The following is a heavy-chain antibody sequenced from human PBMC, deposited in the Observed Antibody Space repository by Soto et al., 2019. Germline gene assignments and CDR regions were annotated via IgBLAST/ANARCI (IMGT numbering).Heavy chain of an antibody. CDR2: INPSGGST. J-gene: IGHJ4*02. Sequence: GASVKVSCKASGYTFTSYYMHWVRQAPGQGLEWMGIINPSGGSTSYAQKFQGRVTMTRDTSTSTVYMELSSLRSEDTAVFYCASDAEGDLRPLDYWGQGTLVTVSS. CDR1: GYTFTSYY. D-gene: IGHD2-21*02. V-gene: IGHV1-46*03. CDR3: ASDAEGDLRPLDY.